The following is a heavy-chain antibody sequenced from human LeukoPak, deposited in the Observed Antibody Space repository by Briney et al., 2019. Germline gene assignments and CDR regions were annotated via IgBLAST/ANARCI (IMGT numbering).Heavy chain of an antibody. CDR1: GFTFSSYG. D-gene: IGHD3-22*01. V-gene: IGHV3-33*01. CDR2: IWYDGSKK. CDR3: ARDPTAYYDSSGYYLNTIDY. Sequence: PGRSLILSCAASGFTFSSYGMHWVRQAPGKGLDWVAVIWYDGSKKYYADSLKGRFTISRDNVKNPLYLQMNSLRVEDTAVYYCARDPTAYYDSSGYYLNTIDYWGQGTLVTVSS. J-gene: IGHJ4*02.